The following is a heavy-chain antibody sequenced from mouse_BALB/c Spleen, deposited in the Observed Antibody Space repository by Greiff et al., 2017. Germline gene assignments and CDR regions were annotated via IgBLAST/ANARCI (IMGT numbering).Heavy chain of an antibody. V-gene: IGHV14-1*02. CDR2: IDPENGNT. J-gene: IGHJ2*01. CDR1: GFNIKDYY. Sequence: EVQLQQSGAELVRPGALVKLSCKASGFNIKDYYMHWVKQRPEQGLEWIGWIDPENGNTIYDPKFQGKASITADTSSNTAYLQLSSLTSEDTAVYYCARGNGLFDYWGHGTTLTVSS. CDR3: ARGNGLFDY. D-gene: IGHD1-1*02.